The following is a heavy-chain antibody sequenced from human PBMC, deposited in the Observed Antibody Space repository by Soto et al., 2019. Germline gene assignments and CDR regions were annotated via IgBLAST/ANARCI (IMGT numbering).Heavy chain of an antibody. CDR1: GYTFTSYG. CDR2: ISAHNGNT. CDR3: ARERYGDY. D-gene: IGHD1-1*01. Sequence: QVHLVQSGAEVKKPGASVKVSCKASGYTFTSYGITWVRPAPGQGLEWRGWISAHNGNTDYAQELQGRVMVTRDTSTSKAYMELRSLRSDDTAVYYCARERYGDYWGQVALVTVSS. V-gene: IGHV1-18*01. J-gene: IGHJ4*02.